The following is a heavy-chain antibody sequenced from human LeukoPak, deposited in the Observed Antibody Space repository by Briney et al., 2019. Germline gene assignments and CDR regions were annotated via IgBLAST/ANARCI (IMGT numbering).Heavy chain of an antibody. V-gene: IGHV4-4*07. CDR1: GGSISSYY. CDR2: IYTSGST. CDR3: ARVSGLNWYFDL. J-gene: IGHJ2*01. D-gene: IGHD5-12*01. Sequence: SETLSLTCTVSGGSISSYYWSWIRQPAGKGLEWIGRIYTSGSTNYNPSPKSRVTMSVDTSKNQFSLKLSSVTAADTAVYHCARVSGLNWYFDLWGRGTLVTVSS.